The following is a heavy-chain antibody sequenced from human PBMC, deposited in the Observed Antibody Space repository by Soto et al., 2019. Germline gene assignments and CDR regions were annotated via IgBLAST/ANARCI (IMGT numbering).Heavy chain of an antibody. Sequence: GGSLILSRTAIGFPFSSYAMSWVRQGPGEGLEWVSAISGSGGSTYYADSVKGRFTISRDNSKNTLYLQMNSLRAEDTAVYYCASERGYSSSWYVWPQTNFDYWGQGTLVTVSS. J-gene: IGHJ4*02. CDR2: ISGSGGST. D-gene: IGHD6-13*01. CDR3: ASERGYSSSWYVWPQTNFDY. V-gene: IGHV3-23*01. CDR1: GFPFSSYA.